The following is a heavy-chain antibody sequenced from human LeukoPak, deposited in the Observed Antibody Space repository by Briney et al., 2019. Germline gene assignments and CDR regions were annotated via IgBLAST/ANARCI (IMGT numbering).Heavy chain of an antibody. J-gene: IGHJ4*02. CDR2: ISWNSGSI. CDR1: GFTFDDYA. V-gene: IGHV3-9*03. Sequence: PGGSLRLSCAASGFTFDDYAMHWVRQAPGKGLEWVSGISWNSGSIGYADSVKGRFTISRDNAKNSLYLQMNSLRAEDMALYYCAKGTTYYYDSSGVDYWGQGTLVTVSS. D-gene: IGHD3-22*01. CDR3: AKGTTYYYDSSGVDY.